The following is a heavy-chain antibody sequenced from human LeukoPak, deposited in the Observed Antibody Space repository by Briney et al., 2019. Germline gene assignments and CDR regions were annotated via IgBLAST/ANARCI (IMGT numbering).Heavy chain of an antibody. D-gene: IGHD5-18*01. J-gene: IGHJ3*02. CDR2: IYSGGST. Sequence: GGSLRLSCAASGLTVSSNYMSWVRQAPGKGLEWVSVIYSGGSTYYADSVKGRFTIPRDNSKNTLYLQMNSLRAEDTAVYYCARDISDTAMVDAFDIWGQGTMVTVSS. V-gene: IGHV3-53*01. CDR1: GLTVSSNY. CDR3: ARDISDTAMVDAFDI.